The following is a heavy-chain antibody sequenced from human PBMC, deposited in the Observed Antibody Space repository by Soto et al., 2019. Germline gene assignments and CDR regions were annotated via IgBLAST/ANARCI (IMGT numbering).Heavy chain of an antibody. CDR3: ARGRRDFWSGYYRLGGMDV. D-gene: IGHD3-3*01. CDR1: GGTFSSYA. Sequence: SVKVSCKASGGTFSSYAISWVRQAPGQGLEWMGGIIPIFGTANYAQKFQGRVTITADESTSTAYMELSSLRSEDTAVYYCARGRRDFWSGYYRLGGMDVWGQGTTVTVSS. CDR2: IIPIFGTA. J-gene: IGHJ6*02. V-gene: IGHV1-69*13.